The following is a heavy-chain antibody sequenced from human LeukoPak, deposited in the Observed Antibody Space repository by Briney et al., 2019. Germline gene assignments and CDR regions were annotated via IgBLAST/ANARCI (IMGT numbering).Heavy chain of an antibody. CDR3: ARLGWGIAAAGTFDY. Sequence: GGSLRLSCAASGFTVSSNYMSWVRQAPGKGLEWASVIYSGGSTYYADSVKGRFTISRDNSKNTLYLQMNSLRAEDTAVYYCARLGWGIAAAGTFDYWGQGALVTVSS. D-gene: IGHD6-13*01. CDR2: IYSGGST. V-gene: IGHV3-66*01. J-gene: IGHJ4*02. CDR1: GFTVSSNY.